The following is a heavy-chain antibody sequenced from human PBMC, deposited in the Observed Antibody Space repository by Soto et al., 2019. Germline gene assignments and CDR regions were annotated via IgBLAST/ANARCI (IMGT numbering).Heavy chain of an antibody. Sequence: PGGSLRLSCAASGFTCSSYAMSWVRQAPGKGLEWVSAISGSGGSTYYADSVKGRFTISRDNSKNTLYLQMNSLRAEDTAVYYCAKGTDNDILTGYQVYGMDVWGQGTTVTVSS. CDR1: GFTCSSYA. CDR2: ISGSGGST. D-gene: IGHD3-9*01. J-gene: IGHJ6*02. V-gene: IGHV3-23*01. CDR3: AKGTDNDILTGYQVYGMDV.